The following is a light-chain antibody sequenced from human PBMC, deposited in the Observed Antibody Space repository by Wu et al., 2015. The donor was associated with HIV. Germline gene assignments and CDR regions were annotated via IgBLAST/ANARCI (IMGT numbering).Light chain of an antibody. Sequence: EIVLTQSPGTLSLSPGERTSLPCRASQSVSSSFLAWYQQTPGQPPRLLIYGASSRATGIPDRFSGSGSGTDFTLTISRLEPEDFAVYYCQHYGSSQWTFGQGTKVEIK. CDR2: GAS. CDR1: QSVSSSF. J-gene: IGKJ1*01. CDR3: QHYGSSQWT. V-gene: IGKV3-20*01.